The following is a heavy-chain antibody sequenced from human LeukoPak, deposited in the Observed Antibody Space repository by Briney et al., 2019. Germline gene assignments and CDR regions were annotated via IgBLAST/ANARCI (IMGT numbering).Heavy chain of an antibody. V-gene: IGHV1-18*01. D-gene: IGHD6-19*01. CDR3: ARAPRTLYSSGWYEDY. CDR2: ISAYNGNT. Sequence: ASVKVSCKASGYTFTSYGISWVQQAPGQGLEWMGWISAYNGNTNYAQKLQGRVTMTTDASTTTAYMELRSLRSDDTAVYYCARAPRTLYSSGWYEDYWGQGTLVTVSS. CDR1: GYTFTSYG. J-gene: IGHJ4*02.